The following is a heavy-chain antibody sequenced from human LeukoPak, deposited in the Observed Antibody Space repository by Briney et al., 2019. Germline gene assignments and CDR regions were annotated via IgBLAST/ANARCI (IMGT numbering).Heavy chain of an antibody. CDR3: ARRITYYDFWSGYDAFDI. Sequence: ASVKVSCKASGYTFTSYDINWVRQATGQGLEWMGWMNPNSGNTGYAQKFQGRVTITRNTSISTAYMELSSLRSEDTAVYYCARRITYYDFWSGYDAFDIWGQGTMVTVSS. CDR1: GYTFTSYD. D-gene: IGHD3-3*01. J-gene: IGHJ3*02. V-gene: IGHV1-8*03. CDR2: MNPNSGNT.